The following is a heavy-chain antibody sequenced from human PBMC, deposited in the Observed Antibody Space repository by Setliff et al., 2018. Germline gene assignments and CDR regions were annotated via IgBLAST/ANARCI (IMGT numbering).Heavy chain of an antibody. D-gene: IGHD1-26*01. V-gene: IGHV4-4*07. J-gene: IGHJ1*01. CDR2: VYSNVGT. CDR1: GGSINNYY. Sequence: PSETLSLTCTVSGGSINNYYWSWIRQPAGKGLEWIGRVYSNVGTNFHPSLKSRVTMSVDASKNQISLKLMSVTAADTAVYYCASRNSDGGPEYFQHWGQGALVTVS. CDR3: ASRNSDGGPEYFQH.